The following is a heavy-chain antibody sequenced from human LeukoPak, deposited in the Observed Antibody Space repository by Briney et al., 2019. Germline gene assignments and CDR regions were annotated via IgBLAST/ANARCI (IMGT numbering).Heavy chain of an antibody. V-gene: IGHV1-2*02. D-gene: IGHD2-2*02. CDR1: GYTFTGYY. CDR3: ARGYCSSTSCYTPPDY. Sequence: ASVKASCKASGYTFTGYYMHWVRQAPGQGLEWMGWINPNSGGTNYAQKFQGRVTMTRDTSISTAYMELSRLRSDDTAVYYCARGYCSSTSCYTPPDYWGQGTLVTVSS. CDR2: INPNSGGT. J-gene: IGHJ4*02.